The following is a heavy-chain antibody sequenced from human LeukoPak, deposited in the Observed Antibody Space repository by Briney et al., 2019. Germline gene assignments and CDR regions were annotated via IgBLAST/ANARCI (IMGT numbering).Heavy chain of an antibody. J-gene: IGHJ4*02. Sequence: PGGSLRLSCAASGFSFSSYEMNWVRLAPGKGLEWISYINSNGRNIDYADSVRGRFTISRDNAKNSLFLQMNSLRAEDTAVYYCLCLWFGKGVYWGRGTLVTVSS. D-gene: IGHD3-10*01. CDR2: INSNGRNI. CDR1: GFSFSSYE. CDR3: LCLWFGKGVY. V-gene: IGHV3-48*03.